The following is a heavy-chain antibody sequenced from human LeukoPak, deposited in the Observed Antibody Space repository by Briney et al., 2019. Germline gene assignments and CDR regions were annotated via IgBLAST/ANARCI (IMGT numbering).Heavy chain of an antibody. Sequence: GRSLGLSCAASGFTFSSYGMHWVRQAPGKGLEWVAVIWYDGSNKYYADSVKGRFTISRDNSKNTLYLQMNSLRAEDTAVYYCARTMRPILTGYYSLDYWGQGTLVTVSS. CDR1: GFTFSSYG. D-gene: IGHD3-9*01. J-gene: IGHJ4*02. CDR3: ARTMRPILTGYYSLDY. CDR2: IWYDGSNK. V-gene: IGHV3-33*01.